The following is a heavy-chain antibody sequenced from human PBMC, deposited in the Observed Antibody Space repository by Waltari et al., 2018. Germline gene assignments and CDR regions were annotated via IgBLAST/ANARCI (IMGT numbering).Heavy chain of an antibody. D-gene: IGHD4-17*01. CDR2: SNSDGSST. J-gene: IGHJ2*01. V-gene: IGHV3-74*01. CDR3: ARGARRTTVTTGWWYYDL. CDR1: GFTSRMQW. Sequence: EVQLVESGGGLVQHGGSLRLSCAASGFTSRMQWMHWVRQAPGKGLVWVSRSNSDGSSTSYADSVKGRFTISKDNAKNTVYLQMNSLRAEDTAIYYCARGARRTTVTTGWWYYDLWGRGTLVTVSS.